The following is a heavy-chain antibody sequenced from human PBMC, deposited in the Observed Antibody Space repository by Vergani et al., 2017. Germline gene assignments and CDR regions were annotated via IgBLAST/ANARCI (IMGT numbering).Heavy chain of an antibody. CDR3: VRDLYSRGPFDV. CDR2: VFHLGTV. CDR1: GVSITRGNY. V-gene: IGHV4-38-2*02. D-gene: IGHD3-22*01. Sequence: QVQLQESGPGLLKTSETLSLTCNVSGVSITRGNYWGWVRQSPGTGLEWIASVFHLGTVYYNPSLRSRCRISIDAYNVLSLRLQSVTAADTAVYFCVRDLYSRGPFDVWGQGSLVTVSS. J-gene: IGHJ4*01.